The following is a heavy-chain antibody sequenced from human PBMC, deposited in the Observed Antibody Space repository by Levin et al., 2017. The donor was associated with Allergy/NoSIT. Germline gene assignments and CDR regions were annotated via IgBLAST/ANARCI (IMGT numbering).Heavy chain of an antibody. CDR3: ARQTTGGLYFDL. J-gene: IGHJ3*01. Sequence: SPTLSLPCVVSGDSIRTRDYYWAWIRQPPGKGLEWIGSTYYSGITYDNPSLRGRVTISVDTSQNQFSLKLSYVSAADTSIYYCARQTTGGLYFDLWGQGKMVTVSS. CDR2: TYYSGIT. CDR1: GDSIRTRDYY. V-gene: IGHV4-39*01. D-gene: IGHD2-8*02.